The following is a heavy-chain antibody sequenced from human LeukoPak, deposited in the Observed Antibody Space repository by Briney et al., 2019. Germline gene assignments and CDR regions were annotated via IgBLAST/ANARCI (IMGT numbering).Heavy chain of an antibody. CDR3: ASVIRNDAFDI. Sequence: ASETLSLTCTVSGGSISPFYWNWIRQPPGKGLEWIGYIYYTGGTSYSPSLNSRATISVDTSKNQISLKLNSVTAADTAVYYCASVIRNDAFDIWGQGTMVTVSS. CDR2: IYYTGGT. J-gene: IGHJ3*02. CDR1: GGSISPFY. V-gene: IGHV4-59*12. D-gene: IGHD1-14*01.